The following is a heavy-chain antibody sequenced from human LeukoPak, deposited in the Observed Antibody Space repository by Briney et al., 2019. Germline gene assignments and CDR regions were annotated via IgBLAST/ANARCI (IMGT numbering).Heavy chain of an antibody. CDR3: ARSQRPGYSSSWYLGAGFDI. J-gene: IGHJ3*02. Sequence: ASMKVSCKTSAYTFTGYCIYWVRQAPGQGLEWMGWINPNTGDANYAQKFQGRVTMTRDTSISTAYMELNRLTSDDTAMFYCARSQRPGYSSSWYLGAGFDIWGQGTMVTVSS. CDR1: AYTFTGYC. V-gene: IGHV1-2*02. D-gene: IGHD6-13*01. CDR2: INPNTGDA.